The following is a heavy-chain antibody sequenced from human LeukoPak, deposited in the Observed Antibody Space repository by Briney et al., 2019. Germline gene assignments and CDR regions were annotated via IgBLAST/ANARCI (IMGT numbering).Heavy chain of an antibody. V-gene: IGHV1-69*01. CDR3: ARDGGQLLPKNYFNY. CDR2: IIPIFGTA. D-gene: IGHD2-2*01. CDR1: GGTFSSYA. J-gene: IGHJ4*02. Sequence: SVKVSCKASGGTFSSYAISWVQQAPGQGLEWMGGIIPIFGTANYAQKFQGRVTTTADESTSTAYTELSSLRSEDTAVYYCARDGGQLLPKNYFNYWGQGTLVTVSS.